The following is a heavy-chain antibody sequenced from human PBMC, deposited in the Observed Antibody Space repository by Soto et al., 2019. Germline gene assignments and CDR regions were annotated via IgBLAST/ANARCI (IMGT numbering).Heavy chain of an antibody. Sequence: GGSLRLSCAASGFRFDDYNIHWVRQAPGKGLEWVSLITLNGGNTYYADSVKGRFTISRDGTTQSVSLQMTGLKREDTGLYYCARETLSFGSALDVWGQGTTVTVSS. CDR1: GFRFDDYN. V-gene: IGHV3-43*01. J-gene: IGHJ6*02. CDR3: ARETLSFGSALDV. CDR2: ITLNGGNT. D-gene: IGHD3-3*01.